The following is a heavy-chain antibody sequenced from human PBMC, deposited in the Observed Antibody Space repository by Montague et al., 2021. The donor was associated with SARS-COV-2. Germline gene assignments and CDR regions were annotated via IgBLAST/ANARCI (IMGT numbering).Heavy chain of an antibody. CDR1: GFTFGGYA. Sequence: SLSLSCSASGFTFGGYAMHWVRQAPGKGLEWVSGTSSNSGSIGYADSVKGRFTISRDNAKNSLYLQMNSLRAEDAALYYCAKDIDYYDSSGYYDYWGQGTLVTVSS. CDR2: TSSNSGSI. D-gene: IGHD3-22*01. CDR3: AKDIDYYDSSGYYDY. V-gene: IGHV3-9*01. J-gene: IGHJ4*02.